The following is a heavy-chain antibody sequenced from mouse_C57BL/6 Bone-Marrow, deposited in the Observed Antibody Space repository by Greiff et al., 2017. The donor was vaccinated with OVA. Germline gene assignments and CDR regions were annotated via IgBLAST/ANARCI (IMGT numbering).Heavy chain of an antibody. Sequence: VQLQQSGAELVRPGASVTLSCKASGYTFTDYEMHWVKQTPVHGLEWIGAIDPETGGTAYNQKFKGKAILTADKSSSTAYMELRSLTSEDSAVYYCTRGRELDDGYPWFAYWGQGTLVTVSA. CDR3: TRGRELDDGYPWFAY. D-gene: IGHD2-3*01. CDR1: GYTFTDYE. CDR2: IDPETGGT. J-gene: IGHJ3*01. V-gene: IGHV1-15*01.